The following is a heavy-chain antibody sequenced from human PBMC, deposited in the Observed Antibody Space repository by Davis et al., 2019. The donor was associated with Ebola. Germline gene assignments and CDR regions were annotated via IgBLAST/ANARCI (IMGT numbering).Heavy chain of an antibody. CDR3: VRRVTTSGRATHDAFAI. J-gene: IGHJ3*02. CDR2: ISSSGGSTT. Sequence: GESLKISCVASGFIFGDYAMHWVRQAPGKGLEYVATISSSGGSTTFYADSVKGRFTISRDTANNTLYLELRSLRVEDTGIYFCVRRVTTSGRATHDAFAIWGQGTKVSVSS. V-gene: IGHV3-64D*08. CDR1: GFIFGDYA. D-gene: IGHD2-15*01.